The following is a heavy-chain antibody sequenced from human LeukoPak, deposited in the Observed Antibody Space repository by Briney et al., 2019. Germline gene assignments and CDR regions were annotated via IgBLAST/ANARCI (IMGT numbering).Heavy chain of an antibody. V-gene: IGHV3-48*03. J-gene: IGHJ5*02. CDR3: ARGDWWATTIVDL. Sequence: PGGSLRLSCAASGFTFNIYEFNWVRQAPGKGLEWVSYISTSDGTIYYADSVKGRFTISRDNAKNSLYLQMNSLRLEDTAIYYCARGDWWATTIVDLWGQGTLVTVSS. CDR2: ISTSDGTI. CDR1: GFTFNIYE. D-gene: IGHD1-26*01.